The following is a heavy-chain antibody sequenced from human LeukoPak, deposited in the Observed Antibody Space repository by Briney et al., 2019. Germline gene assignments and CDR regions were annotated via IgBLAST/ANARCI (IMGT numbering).Heavy chain of an antibody. V-gene: IGHV4-39*01. D-gene: IGHD3-10*01. CDR2: IYYTGST. J-gene: IGHJ5*02. Sequence: LETLSLTCSVSGGSVTSGGFYWGWLRQPPGKGPEWIATIYYTGSTYHNPSLNSRVTVSTDTSKNQFSLRLTSVTATDTAVYHCARHSGSGSLSRPFDPWGQGTLVTVSS. CDR1: GGSVTSGGFY. CDR3: ARHSGSGSLSRPFDP.